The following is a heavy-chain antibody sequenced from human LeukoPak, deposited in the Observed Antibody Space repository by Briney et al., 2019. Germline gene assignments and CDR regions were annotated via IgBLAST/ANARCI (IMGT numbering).Heavy chain of an antibody. V-gene: IGHV3-7*04. CDR2: IKQDGSDK. D-gene: IGHD6-19*01. Sequence: TGGSLRLSCAASGFTFSNYWMTWVRQAPGKGLEWVANIKQDGSDKYFVDSVKGRFTVSRDNAKNSLYLQMSSLRAEDTAVYYCARGEEGVAYSSGWYPLCYWGQGTLVTVSS. CDR1: GFTFSNYW. CDR3: ARGEEGVAYSSGWYPLCY. J-gene: IGHJ4*02.